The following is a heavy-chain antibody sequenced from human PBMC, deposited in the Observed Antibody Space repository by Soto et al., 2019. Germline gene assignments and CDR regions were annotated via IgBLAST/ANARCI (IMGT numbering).Heavy chain of an antibody. CDR2: INSGSSTI. V-gene: IGHV3-48*02. CDR1: GLTFTVYS. Sequence: EVQLVESGGGLIQPGGSLRLSCAVSGLTFTVYSMNWVRQAQGKVLEWVSFINSGSSTIFYADSVKGRFTISRANAKSSLYLEMNSLRDEDTAVYYGARVGGATMATMYFDPWGQGTLVTVSS. CDR3: ARVGGATMATMYFDP. D-gene: IGHD5-12*01. J-gene: IGHJ4*02.